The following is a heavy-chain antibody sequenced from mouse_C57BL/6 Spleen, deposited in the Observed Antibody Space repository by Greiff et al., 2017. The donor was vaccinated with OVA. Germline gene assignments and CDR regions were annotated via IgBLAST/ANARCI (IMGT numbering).Heavy chain of an antibody. J-gene: IGHJ4*01. D-gene: IGHD2-13*01. Sequence: EVMLVESGEGLVKPGGSLKLSCAASGFTFSSYAMSWVRQTPEKRLEWVAYISSGGDYIYYADTVKGRFTISRDNARNTLYLQMSSLKSEDTAMYYCTRDGDGIPSPSSMDYWGQGTSVTVSS. CDR1: GFTFSSYA. V-gene: IGHV5-9-1*02. CDR2: ISSGGDYI. CDR3: TRDGDGIPSPSSMDY.